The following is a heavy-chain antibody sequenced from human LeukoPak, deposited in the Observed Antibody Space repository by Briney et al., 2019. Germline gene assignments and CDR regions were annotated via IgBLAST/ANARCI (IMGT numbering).Heavy chain of an antibody. CDR2: IYHSGST. CDR3: ARANPYYYDSSGYFDY. Sequence: SETLSLTCAVSGGSISSSNWWSWVRQPPGKGLEWIGEIYHSGSTYYNPSLKSRVTISVDTSKNQFSLKLSSVTAADTAVYYCARANPYYYDSSGYFDYWGQGTLVTVSS. CDR1: GGSISSSNW. V-gene: IGHV4-4*02. J-gene: IGHJ4*02. D-gene: IGHD3-22*01.